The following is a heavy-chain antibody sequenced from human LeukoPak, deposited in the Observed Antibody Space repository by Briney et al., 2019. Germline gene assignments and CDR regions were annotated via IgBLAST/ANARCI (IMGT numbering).Heavy chain of an antibody. CDR1: AFTVSSNY. V-gene: IGHV3-66*01. J-gene: IGHJ4*02. Sequence: GGSLRLSCAASAFTVSSNYMSLVRQAPGKGLEWVSVIYSGGSTYYADSVKGRFTISRDNSKNTLYLQMNSLRAEDTAVCYCARADHLRTPFDYWGQGTLVTVSS. CDR3: ARADHLRTPFDY. CDR2: IYSGGST. D-gene: IGHD2-15*01.